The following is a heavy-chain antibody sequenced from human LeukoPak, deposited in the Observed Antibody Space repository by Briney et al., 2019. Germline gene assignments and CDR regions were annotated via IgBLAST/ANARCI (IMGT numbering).Heavy chain of an antibody. J-gene: IGHJ4*02. CDR1: GGSFSSGSYY. CDR2: IYYSGST. Sequence: SETLSLTCTVSGGSFSSGSYYWSWIRQPPGKGLEWIGYIYYSGSTNYNPSLKSRVTISVDTSKNQFSLKLSSVTAADTAVYYCARQLAGGSYYFDYWGQGTLVTVSS. CDR3: ARQLAGGSYYFDY. V-gene: IGHV4-61*01. D-gene: IGHD1-26*01.